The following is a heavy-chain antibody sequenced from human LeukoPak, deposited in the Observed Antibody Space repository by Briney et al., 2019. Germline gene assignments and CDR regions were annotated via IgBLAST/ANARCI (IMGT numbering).Heavy chain of an antibody. J-gene: IGHJ6*03. V-gene: IGHV3-23*01. CDR1: AFTFSTYG. D-gene: IGHD3-16*01. CDR3: AKLGGSVAYYYYYMDV. Sequence: GGSLRLSCAASAFTFSTYGMSWVRQAPGKGLEWVSSISGSGGSTYYADSVKGRFTISRDNSKNTLYLQMNSLRAEDTAVYYCAKLGGSVAYYYYYMDVWGKGTTVTVSS. CDR2: ISGSGGST.